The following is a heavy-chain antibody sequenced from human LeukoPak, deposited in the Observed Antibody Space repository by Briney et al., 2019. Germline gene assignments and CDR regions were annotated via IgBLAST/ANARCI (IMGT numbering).Heavy chain of an antibody. V-gene: IGHV3-9*01. CDR1: GFTFDDYA. CDR2: ISRNSGSI. J-gene: IGHJ6*02. CDR3: AKDRMTAAAGRFGYYGMDV. Sequence: TGGSLRLSCAASGFTFDDYAMQWVRQAPGQGLEWVSGISRNSGSIGYADSVKGRFTISRDNAKNSLYLQMNSLRAEDTALYYCAKDRMTAAAGRFGYYGMDVWGQGTTVTVSS. D-gene: IGHD6-13*01.